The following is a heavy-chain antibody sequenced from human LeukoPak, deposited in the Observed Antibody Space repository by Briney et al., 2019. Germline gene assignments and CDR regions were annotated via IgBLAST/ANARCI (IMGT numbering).Heavy chain of an antibody. D-gene: IGHD3-22*01. CDR2: ITGGGIST. J-gene: IGHJ4*02. CDR3: AKNRYDSRGYYFEY. Sequence: PGGSLRLSCAASGFTFSSYAMSWVRQAPGKGLEWVSTITGGGISTYYADPVKGRFTISRDNSKNTLYLQMNSVRAEDTAVYYCAKNRYDSRGYYFEYWGQGTLVTVSP. CDR1: GFTFSSYA. V-gene: IGHV3-23*01.